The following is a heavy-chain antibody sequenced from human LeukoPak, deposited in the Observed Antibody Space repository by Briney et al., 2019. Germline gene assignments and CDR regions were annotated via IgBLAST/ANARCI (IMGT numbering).Heavy chain of an antibody. CDR3: ARVGRDCSSINCYWEDWFDP. J-gene: IGHJ5*02. CDR1: GYSFTSHG. Sequence: AASVKVSCKASGYSFTSHGITWVREAPGQRPEWIGWISGSTGNTHYAQNVQGRVTMTTDTATSTAYMELRSLGPDDTAVYYCARVGRDCSSINCYWEDWFDPWGQGTLVIVSS. V-gene: IGHV1-18*01. CDR2: ISGSTGNT. D-gene: IGHD2-2*01.